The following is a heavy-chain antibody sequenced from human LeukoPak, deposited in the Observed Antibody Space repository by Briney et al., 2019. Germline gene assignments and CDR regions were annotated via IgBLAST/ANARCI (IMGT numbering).Heavy chain of an antibody. Sequence: SVKVSCKASGGTFSSYAISWVRQAPGQGLEWLGGIIPIFGTANYAQKFQGRVTITTDESTSTAYMELSSLRSEDTAVYYCARDIAVAGVPYFDYWGQGTLVTVSS. CDR1: GGTFSSYA. J-gene: IGHJ4*02. D-gene: IGHD6-19*01. V-gene: IGHV1-69*05. CDR3: ARDIAVAGVPYFDY. CDR2: IIPIFGTA.